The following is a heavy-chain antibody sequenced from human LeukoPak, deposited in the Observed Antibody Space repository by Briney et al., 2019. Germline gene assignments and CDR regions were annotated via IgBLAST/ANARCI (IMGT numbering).Heavy chain of an antibody. CDR1: GGSISSGGYY. D-gene: IGHD3-10*01. J-gene: IGHJ6*04. CDR3: ARDLYYYGSGSLDNGMDV. V-gene: IGHV4-31*03. Sequence: SETLSLTCTVSGGSISSGGYYWSWIRQHPGKGLEWIGYIYYSGSIYYNPSLKSRVTISVDTSKNQFSLKLSSVTAADTAVYYCARDLYYYGSGSLDNGMDVWGKGTTVTVSS. CDR2: IYYSGSI.